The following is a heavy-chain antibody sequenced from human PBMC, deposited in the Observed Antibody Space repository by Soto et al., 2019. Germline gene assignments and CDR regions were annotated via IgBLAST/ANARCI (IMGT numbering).Heavy chain of an antibody. V-gene: IGHV4-30-2*01. CDR3: ARVLLRNWFDP. Sequence: QLQLQESGSGLVKPSQTLSLTCAVSGGSIRSGGYSWSWIRQPPGKGLEWIGYIYHSGSTYYNPSLKSRVTISVDRSKNQFSLKLSSVTAADTAVYYCARVLLRNWFDPWGQGTLVTVSS. J-gene: IGHJ5*02. D-gene: IGHD1-26*01. CDR1: GGSIRSGGYS. CDR2: IYHSGST.